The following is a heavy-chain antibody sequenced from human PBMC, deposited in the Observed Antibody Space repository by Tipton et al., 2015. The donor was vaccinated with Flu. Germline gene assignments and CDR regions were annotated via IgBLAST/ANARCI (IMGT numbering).Heavy chain of an antibody. D-gene: IGHD3-16*02. V-gene: IGHV3-11*01. CDR2: ISSSGSTI. Sequence: AVSGFTFSDYYMSWIRQAPGKGLEWVSYISSSGSTIYYADSVKGRFTISRDNAKNSLYLQMNSLRAEDTAVYYCARDSFYDYVWGSYPFDYWGQGTLVTVSS. CDR1: GFTFSDYY. CDR3: ARDSFYDYVWGSYPFDY. J-gene: IGHJ4*02.